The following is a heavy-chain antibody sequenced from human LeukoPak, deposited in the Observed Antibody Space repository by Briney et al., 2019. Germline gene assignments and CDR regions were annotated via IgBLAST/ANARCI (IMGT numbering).Heavy chain of an antibody. CDR1: GFIHCKAC. CDR3: TTDYVYYYYGMDV. V-gene: IGHV3-15*01. D-gene: IGHD3-16*01. CDR2: IKSNTDGGAT. J-gene: IGHJ6*02. Sequence: GVSLTLFCAASGFIHCKACVMGPRQATGGALEGVGYIKSNTDGGATDYAAPVKGRFSISRDDSKYTLYLQMNSLKTEDTAVYYCTTDYVYYYYGMDVWGQGTTVTVSS.